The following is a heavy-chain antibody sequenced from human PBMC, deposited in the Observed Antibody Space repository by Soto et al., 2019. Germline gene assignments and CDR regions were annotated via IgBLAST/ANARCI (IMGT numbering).Heavy chain of an antibody. J-gene: IGHJ6*02. CDR3: AKILSTVTTYYYGMDV. CDR2: ISGSGGKT. Sequence: GVLRLSCAASGFTFSSYAMSWVRQAPGKRLEAVSSISGSGGKTYYKDSVKGRFTISRDNSKNTVDLQMNSLRPEDTAVYYCAKILSTVTTYYYGMDVWGQGTTVTVSS. D-gene: IGHD4-17*01. V-gene: IGHV3-23*01. CDR1: GFTFSSYA.